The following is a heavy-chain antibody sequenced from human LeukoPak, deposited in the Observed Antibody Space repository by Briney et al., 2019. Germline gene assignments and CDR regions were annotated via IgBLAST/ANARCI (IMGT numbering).Heavy chain of an antibody. CDR2: INPNGGAT. Sequence: GASVKVSWKASGYIFTGYYLFWVRQAPGQGLEWMGRINPNGGATRYAQKFQGRVTLTSDTFIRTTYMEMSSLTPDDTAVYYCARDERYSDADHHYPDLGYWGQGTLVTVSS. V-gene: IGHV1-2*06. CDR3: ARDERYSDADHHYPDLGY. J-gene: IGHJ4*02. CDR1: GYIFTGYY. D-gene: IGHD3-16*01.